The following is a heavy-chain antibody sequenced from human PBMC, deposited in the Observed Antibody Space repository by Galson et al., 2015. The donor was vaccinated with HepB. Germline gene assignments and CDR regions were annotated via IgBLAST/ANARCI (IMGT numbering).Heavy chain of an antibody. CDR3: ARTMTTVTSVYYGMDV. CDR1: GGTFSSYT. CDR2: IIPILGIA. J-gene: IGHJ6*02. V-gene: IGHV1-69*02. D-gene: IGHD4-17*01. Sequence: SVKVSCKASGGTFSSYTISWVRQAPGQGLEWMGRIIPILGIANYAQEFQGRVTITADKSTSTAYMELSSLRSEDTAVYYCARTMTTVTSVYYGMDVWGQGTTVTVSS.